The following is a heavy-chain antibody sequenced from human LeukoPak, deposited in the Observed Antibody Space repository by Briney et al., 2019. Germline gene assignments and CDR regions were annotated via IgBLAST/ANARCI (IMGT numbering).Heavy chain of an antibody. D-gene: IGHD2-15*01. CDR2: INAGNGNT. J-gene: IGHJ6*03. V-gene: IGHV1-3*03. CDR1: GYTFTSYV. CDR3: ARARYETRIWPKSRYDYYHYMDV. Sequence: GASVKVSCKASGYTFTSYVTHWVRQAPGQRLEWMGWINAGNGNTKYSQEFQDRVTITRDTSASTVYMELSSLRSGDMAVYYCARARYETRIWPKSRYDYYHYMDVWGKGTTVTVSS.